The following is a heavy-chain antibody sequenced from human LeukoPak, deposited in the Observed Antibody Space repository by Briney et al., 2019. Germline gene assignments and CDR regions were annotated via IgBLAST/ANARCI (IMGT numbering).Heavy chain of an antibody. V-gene: IGHV3-21*04. Sequence: GGSLRLCCAASGFTFTSYAIHWVRQAPGKGLEWVSSISSTSSYIYYAGSVKGRFTISRDNAKNSVCLQMNSLRAEDTAVYYCATQNGDYNHAFDIWGQGTMVTVSS. D-gene: IGHD4-17*01. CDR1: GFTFTSYA. CDR3: ATQNGDYNHAFDI. CDR2: ISSTSSYI. J-gene: IGHJ3*02.